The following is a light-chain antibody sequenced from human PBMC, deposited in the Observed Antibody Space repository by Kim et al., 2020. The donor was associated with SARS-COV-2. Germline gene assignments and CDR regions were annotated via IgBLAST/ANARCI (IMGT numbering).Light chain of an antibody. V-gene: IGKV3-11*01. CDR3: QQRSKWCT. CDR1: QSVSSY. Sequence: LSLAQGERATLSCRASQSVSSYLAWYQQKPGQAPRLLIYDASNRAAGIPARFSGSWSGTDFTLTISSLEAEDFAVYYCQQRSKWCTFGQGTKLEI. CDR2: DAS. J-gene: IGKJ2*02.